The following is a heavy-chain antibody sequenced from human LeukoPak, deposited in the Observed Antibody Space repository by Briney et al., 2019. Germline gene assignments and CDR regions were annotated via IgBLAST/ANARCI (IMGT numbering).Heavy chain of an antibody. CDR2: IYHSGST. D-gene: IGHD6-13*01. CDR1: GGSISSGGYY. J-gene: IGHJ4*02. V-gene: IGHV4-30-2*01. CDR3: ARGPSIAAAGTGHTIAHQKRKDFDY. Sequence: SETLSLTCTVSGGSISSGGYYWSWIRQPPGKGLEWIGYIYHSGSTYYNPSLKSRDTISVDRSKNQFSLKLSSVTAADTAVYYCARGPSIAAAGTGHTIAHQKRKDFDYWGQGTLVTVSS.